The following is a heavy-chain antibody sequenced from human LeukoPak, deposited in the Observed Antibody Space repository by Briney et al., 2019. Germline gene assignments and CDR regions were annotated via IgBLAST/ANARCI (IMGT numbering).Heavy chain of an antibody. V-gene: IGHV3-9*01. CDR3: AKEFSGTWSLDY. D-gene: IGHD6-13*01. CDR2: ISWNSDSI. CDR1: GFTFDDYA. Sequence: GGSLRLSCAASGFTFDDYAMHWVRQAPGKGLEWVSGISWNSDSIGYADSVKGRFTISRDNAKNSLYLQMNSLRAEDTAFYYCAKEFSGTWSLDYWGQGTLVTVSS. J-gene: IGHJ4*02.